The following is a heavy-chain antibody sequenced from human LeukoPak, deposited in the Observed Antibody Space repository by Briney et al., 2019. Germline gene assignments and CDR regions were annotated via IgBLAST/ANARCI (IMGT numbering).Heavy chain of an antibody. D-gene: IGHD2-15*01. CDR3: ARDHIVGSSRRYYYYYGMDV. CDR1: GFTFSSCE. Sequence: GGSLRLSCAASGFTFSSCEMNWVRQAPGKGLEWVSYISSSGSTIYYADSVKGRFTISRDNAKNSLYLQMNSLRAEDTAVYYCARDHIVGSSRRYYYYYGMDVWGKGTTVTVSS. V-gene: IGHV3-48*03. J-gene: IGHJ6*04. CDR2: ISSSGSTI.